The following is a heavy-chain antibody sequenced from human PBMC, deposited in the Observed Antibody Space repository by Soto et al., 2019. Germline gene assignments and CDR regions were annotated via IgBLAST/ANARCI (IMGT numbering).Heavy chain of an antibody. V-gene: IGHV3-64D*06. J-gene: IGHJ4*02. Sequence: XGSFRLFCSASGFTFSSYAMHWVRQAPGKGLEYVSGVRGNGDPPFYADSVKGRFTISRDNSKSTLYLQMSSLSADDTAVYYCVKSRGGNNFDFFDWGQGALVTVSS. CDR3: VKSRGGNNFDFFD. CDR2: VRGNGDPP. D-gene: IGHD5-12*01. CDR1: GFTFSSYA.